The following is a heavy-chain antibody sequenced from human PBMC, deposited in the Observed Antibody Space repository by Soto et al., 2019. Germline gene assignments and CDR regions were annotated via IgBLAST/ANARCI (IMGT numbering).Heavy chain of an antibody. CDR3: ARRSALPTYYKSMDV. Sequence: PSETLSLTCAVNGGSGGSFSGYYWSWIRQPPGKGLEWIGEINHSGSTNYNPSLKSRVTISVDTPKNQFSLNLSSVTAADTAVYYCARRSALPTYYKSMDVWGQGTTVTVSS. V-gene: IGHV4-34*01. CDR2: INHSGST. D-gene: IGHD3-10*01. CDR1: GGSGGSFSGYY. J-gene: IGHJ6*02.